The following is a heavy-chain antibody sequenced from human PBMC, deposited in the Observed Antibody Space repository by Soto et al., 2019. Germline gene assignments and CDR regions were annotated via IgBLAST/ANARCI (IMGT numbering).Heavy chain of an antibody. Sequence: QVHLVESGGGLVKPGGSLTLSCEASGFTFRDYYMSWIRQAPGKGLEWVSYISRGGSSTSYTESVKGRFTIARDNAKNSLYLQMDYLKVEDTGVYFCARRGPLDKMLAVPDYFALDVWGQGTTVTVSS. CDR2: ISRGGSST. V-gene: IGHV3-11*01. J-gene: IGHJ6*02. CDR3: ARRGPLDKMLAVPDYFALDV. CDR1: GFTFRDYY. D-gene: IGHD4-17*01.